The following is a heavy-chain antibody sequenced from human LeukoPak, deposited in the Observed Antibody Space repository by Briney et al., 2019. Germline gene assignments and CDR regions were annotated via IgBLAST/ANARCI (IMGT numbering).Heavy chain of an antibody. J-gene: IGHJ4*02. Sequence: SETLSLTCTVSAGSISSSSHHWGWIRQSPGKGLEWIGSVYYGRTTYYNPSLNSRVTIFVVTSKNQLSLQLNSVTAADTAVYYCVRHDGRSGGTMGALDSWGQGSLVTVSS. V-gene: IGHV4-39*01. CDR2: VYYGRTT. D-gene: IGHD4-23*01. CDR3: VRHDGRSGGTMGALDS. CDR1: AGSISSSSHH.